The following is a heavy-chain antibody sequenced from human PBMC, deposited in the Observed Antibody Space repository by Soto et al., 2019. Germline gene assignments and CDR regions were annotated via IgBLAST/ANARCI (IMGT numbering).Heavy chain of an antibody. V-gene: IGHV4-30-4*01. J-gene: IGHJ5*02. CDR1: GGSISSGDYY. CDR2: IYYSGST. CDR3: AREKKSSGWNWFDP. D-gene: IGHD6-19*01. Sequence: SETLSLTCTVSGGSISSGDYYWSWTRQPPGKGLEWIGYIYYSGSTYYNPSLKSRVTISVDTSKNQFSLKLSSVTAADTAVYYCAREKKSSGWNWFDPWGQGTLVTVSS.